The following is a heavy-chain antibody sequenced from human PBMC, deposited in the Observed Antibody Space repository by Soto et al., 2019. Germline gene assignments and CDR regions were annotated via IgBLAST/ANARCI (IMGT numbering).Heavy chain of an antibody. CDR2: IRQSGDRS. CDR3: VTDVRTRLAI. D-gene: IGHD2-21*01. CDR1: GFIFSNFA. V-gene: IGHV3-23*01. Sequence: PGGSLRLSCAASGFIFSNFAMYWVRRAPGKGLEWVSSIRQSGDRSSYADSAKGRFTISRDNSKNTLYLQMNGLRLDDTAVYYGVTDVRTRLAIWGPRTLVTVSS. J-gene: IGHJ1*01.